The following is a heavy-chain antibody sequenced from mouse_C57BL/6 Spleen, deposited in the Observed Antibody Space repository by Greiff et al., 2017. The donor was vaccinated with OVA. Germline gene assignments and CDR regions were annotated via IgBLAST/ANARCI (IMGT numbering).Heavy chain of an antibody. CDR1: GYTFTSYW. CDR2: IDPSDSYT. V-gene: IGHV1-69*01. J-gene: IGHJ2*01. Sequence: VQLQQPGAELVMPGASVKLSCKASGYTFTSYWMHWVKQRPGQGLEWIGEIDPSDSYTNYNQKFKGKSTLTVDKSSSTAYMQLSSLTSEDSAVYYCARGVLGRGFDYWGQGTTLTVSS. CDR3: ARGVLGRGFDY. D-gene: IGHD4-1*01.